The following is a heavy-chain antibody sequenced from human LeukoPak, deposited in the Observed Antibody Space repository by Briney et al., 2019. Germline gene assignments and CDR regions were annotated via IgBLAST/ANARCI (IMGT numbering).Heavy chain of an antibody. J-gene: IGHJ3*01. CDR1: GFIFNNYA. V-gene: IGHV3-7*03. Sequence: PGGSLRLSCVASGFIFNNYAMSWVRQAPGKGLEWVASINSDGSEGYYADVVKGRFTISRDNAKNSLYLQINSLSAEDTAVYYCARSSYSSSSSVWGQGTMVTVSS. D-gene: IGHD6-6*01. CDR2: INSDGSEG. CDR3: ARSSYSSSSSV.